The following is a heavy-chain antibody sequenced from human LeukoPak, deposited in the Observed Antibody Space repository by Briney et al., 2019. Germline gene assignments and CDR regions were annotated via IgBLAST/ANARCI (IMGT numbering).Heavy chain of an antibody. V-gene: IGHV5-51*01. CDR2: IYPGDSDT. J-gene: IGHJ4*02. Sequence: GESLKISCKGSGYSFTSYWIGWVRQMPGKGLEWMGIIYPGDSDTRYSPSFQGQVTISADKSISTAYLQWSSLKVSDTAMYYCARLPYDSSGYYSYYFDYWGQGTLVTVSS. D-gene: IGHD3-22*01. CDR1: GYSFTSYW. CDR3: ARLPYDSSGYYSYYFDY.